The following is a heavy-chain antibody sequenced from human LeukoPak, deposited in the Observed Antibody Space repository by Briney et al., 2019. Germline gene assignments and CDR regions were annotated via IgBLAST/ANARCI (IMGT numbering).Heavy chain of an antibody. Sequence: ASVKVSCKASGGTFSSYAISWVRQAPGQGLEWMGGIIPIFGTANYAQKFQGRVTITADKSTSTAYMELSSLRSEDTAVYYCARDRTRKNAFDIWGQGTMVTVSS. CDR3: ARDRTRKNAFDI. CDR2: IIPIFGTA. J-gene: IGHJ3*02. CDR1: GGTFSSYA. V-gene: IGHV1-69*06. D-gene: IGHD1-7*01.